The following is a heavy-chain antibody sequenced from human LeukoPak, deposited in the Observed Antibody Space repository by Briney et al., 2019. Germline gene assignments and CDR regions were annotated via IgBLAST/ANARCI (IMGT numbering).Heavy chain of an antibody. CDR3: ARDSPRGVWSMDV. CDR1: GFTFSDYY. CDR2: ISSSGSTI. V-gene: IGHV3-11*01. D-gene: IGHD6-19*01. J-gene: IGHJ6*02. Sequence: GGSLRLSCAASGFTFSDYYMSWIRQAPGKGLEWVSYISSSGSTIYYADSVKGRFTISRDNAKNSLYLQMNSLRAEDTAVYYCARDSPRGVWSMDVWGQGTTVTVSS.